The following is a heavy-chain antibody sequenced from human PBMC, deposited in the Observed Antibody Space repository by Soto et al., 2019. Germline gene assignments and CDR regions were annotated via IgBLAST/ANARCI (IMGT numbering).Heavy chain of an antibody. D-gene: IGHD2-21*02. V-gene: IGHV1-46*01. Sequence: ASVKVSCKASGYTFTSYYMHWVRQAPGQGLEWMGIINPSGGSTSYAQKFQGRVTMTRDTSTSTVYMELSSLRSEDTAVYYCAREGHIVVVTATDPLYYYYGMDVWGQGTTVTVS. CDR3: AREGHIVVVTATDPLYYYYGMDV. J-gene: IGHJ6*02. CDR1: GYTFTSYY. CDR2: INPSGGST.